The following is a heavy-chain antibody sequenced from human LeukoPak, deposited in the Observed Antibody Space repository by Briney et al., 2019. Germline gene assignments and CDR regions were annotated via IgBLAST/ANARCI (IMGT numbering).Heavy chain of an antibody. J-gene: IGHJ4*02. V-gene: IGHV1-3*01. CDR3: ARGGCSGGSCYSGRYYFDY. D-gene: IGHD2-15*01. CDR1: GYTLTSYA. Sequence: ASVKVSCKASGYTLTSYAMHWVRQAPGQRLEWMGWINAGNGNTKYSQKFQGRVTITRDTSASTAYMELSSLRSEDTAVYYCARGGCSGGSCYSGRYYFDYWGQGTLVTVSS. CDR2: INAGNGNT.